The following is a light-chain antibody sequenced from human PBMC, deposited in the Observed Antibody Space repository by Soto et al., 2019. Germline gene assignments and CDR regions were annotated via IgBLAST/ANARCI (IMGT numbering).Light chain of an antibody. CDR1: QNVGSY. V-gene: IGKV1-17*02. Sequence: DIQMTQSPSSLSASVGDRITITCRASQNVGSYLSWYQQRSGKAPKLLIYAASTLQSGAPPRFSGSGSGTDFTLTIRNLQPGDFATYFCLQHYSYPRTFGQGTKVDI. J-gene: IGKJ1*01. CDR3: LQHYSYPRT. CDR2: AAS.